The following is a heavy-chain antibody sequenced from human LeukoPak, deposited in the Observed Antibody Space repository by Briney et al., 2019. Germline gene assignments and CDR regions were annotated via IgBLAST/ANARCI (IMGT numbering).Heavy chain of an antibody. CDR2: INSDGSST. CDR3: ARAVKPDAFDI. Sequence: GGSLRLSCAASGFTFSSYWMHWVRHAPGKGLVWVSRINSDGSSTSYADSVKGRFTISRDNAKNTLYLQMNSLRAEDTAVYYCARAVKPDAFDIWGQGTMVTVSS. CDR1: GFTFSSYW. J-gene: IGHJ3*02. V-gene: IGHV3-74*01.